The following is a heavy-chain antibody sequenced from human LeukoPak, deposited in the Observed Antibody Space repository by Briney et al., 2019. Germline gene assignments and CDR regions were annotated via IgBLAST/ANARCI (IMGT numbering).Heavy chain of an antibody. D-gene: IGHD3-22*01. V-gene: IGHV3-33*06. J-gene: IGHJ4*02. CDR3: AKPYYYDGSGYYHPFDY. Sequence: GGSLRLSCAASGFIFSSYGMHSVRQAPRKRLEWVAGIWYDGNNKYYAASVKGRFTISRDNSKNTLYLQMNSLRAEDTAVYYCAKPYYYDGSGYYHPFDYWGQGTPVTVSS. CDR2: IWYDGNNK. CDR1: GFIFSSYG.